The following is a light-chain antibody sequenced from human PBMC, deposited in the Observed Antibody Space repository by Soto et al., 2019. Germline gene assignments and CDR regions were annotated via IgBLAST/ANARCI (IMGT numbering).Light chain of an antibody. V-gene: IGLV2-14*01. CDR1: SSDVGAYNY. J-gene: IGLJ1*01. CDR2: DVS. CDR3: CSYTSSSTYV. Sequence: VLTQPASVSGSPGQSITISCTGTSSDVGAYNYVSWFQQYPGKAPKLMIYDVSNRPSGVSNRFSGSKSGNTASLTISGLQAEDEADYYCCSYTSSSTYVFGTGTKVTVL.